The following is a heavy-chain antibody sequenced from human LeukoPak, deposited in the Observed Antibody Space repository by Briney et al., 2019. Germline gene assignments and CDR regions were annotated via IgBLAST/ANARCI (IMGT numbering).Heavy chain of an antibody. CDR3: AKAVGLLWFGELLDNYFDY. J-gene: IGHJ4*02. CDR2: ISGSGGST. V-gene: IGHV3-23*01. D-gene: IGHD3-10*01. CDR1: GFTFSSYA. Sequence: GGSLRLSCAASGFTFSSYAMSWVRQAPGKGLEWVSAISGSGGSTYYADSVKGRFTISRDNSKNTLYLQMNSLRAEDTAVYYCAKAVGLLWFGELLDNYFDYWGQGTLVTVSS.